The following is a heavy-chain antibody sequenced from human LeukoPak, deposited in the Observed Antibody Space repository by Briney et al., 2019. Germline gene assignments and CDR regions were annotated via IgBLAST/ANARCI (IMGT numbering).Heavy chain of an antibody. Sequence: SETLSLTCTVSGGSISSSSYYWGWIRQPPGKGLEWIGSIYYSGSTNYNPSLKSRVTISVDTSKNQFSLKLSSVTAADTAVYYCARDDPYCSSTSCYRGNNWFDPWGQGTLVTVSS. CDR2: IYYSGST. D-gene: IGHD2-2*02. CDR1: GGSISSSSYY. CDR3: ARDDPYCSSTSCYRGNNWFDP. J-gene: IGHJ5*02. V-gene: IGHV4-39*07.